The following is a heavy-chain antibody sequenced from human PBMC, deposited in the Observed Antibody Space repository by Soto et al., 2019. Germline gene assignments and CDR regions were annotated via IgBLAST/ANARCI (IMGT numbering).Heavy chain of an antibody. J-gene: IGHJ1*01. Sequence: GGSLGISCAASGFTFSRYAVSWVLQAQGKGLEWVSAISGSGGTTYYADSVKGRFTISRDNSRNTLYLQMNSLRAEDTAVYYCAKDQAAGGTISRYFQDWGQGTLVTVSS. D-gene: IGHD6-13*01. CDR3: AKDQAAGGTISRYFQD. V-gene: IGHV3-23*01. CDR2: ISGSGGTT. CDR1: GFTFSRYA.